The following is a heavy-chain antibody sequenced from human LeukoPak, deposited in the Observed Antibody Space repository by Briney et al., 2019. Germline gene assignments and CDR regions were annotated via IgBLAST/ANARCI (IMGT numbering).Heavy chain of an antibody. J-gene: IGHJ4*02. CDR2: LYPGDSDT. CDR1: GYRFTSYW. CDR3: ARGGRWLQQNFDC. Sequence: GEALQISFKGSGYRFTSYWIGWVRPMPGKGLEWMGILYPGDSDTTYSPSFQGQVTISADKSISTAYLQWSSLKASDTAMYYCARGGRWLQQNFDCWGQGTLVTVSS. D-gene: IGHD5-24*01. V-gene: IGHV5-51*01.